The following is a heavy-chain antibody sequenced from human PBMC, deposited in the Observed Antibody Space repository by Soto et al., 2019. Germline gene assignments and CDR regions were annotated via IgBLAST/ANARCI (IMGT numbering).Heavy chain of an antibody. V-gene: IGHV3-48*03. D-gene: IGHD3-22*01. CDR3: AGEHVVMFASYDAFNV. CDR2: IATGGDRI. J-gene: IGHJ3*01. Sequence: EEQLVESGGDLVQPGGSLRLSCTSSGFALDTYDMNWVRLAPGKDLEWISHIATGGDRIYYADSVKGRFTISRDNARNSLYLQMNSLSDDDTALYDGAGEHVVMFASYDAFNVWGQGTLVTVSS. CDR1: GFALDTYD.